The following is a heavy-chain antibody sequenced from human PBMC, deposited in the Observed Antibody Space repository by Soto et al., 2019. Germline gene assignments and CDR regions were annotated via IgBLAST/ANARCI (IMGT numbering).Heavy chain of an antibody. Sequence: NPSETLSLTCAVYGGSFSGYYWSWIRQPPGKGLEWIGEINHSGSTNYNPSLKSRVTISVDTSKNQFSLKLSSVTAADTAVYYCARGQFCSSTSCLAGDYYYYGMDVWGQGTTVTVSS. V-gene: IGHV4-34*01. D-gene: IGHD2-2*01. CDR3: ARGQFCSSTSCLAGDYYYYGMDV. J-gene: IGHJ6*02. CDR1: GGSFSGYY. CDR2: INHSGST.